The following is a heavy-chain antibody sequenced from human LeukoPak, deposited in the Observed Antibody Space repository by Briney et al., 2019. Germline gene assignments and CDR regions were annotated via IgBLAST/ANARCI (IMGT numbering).Heavy chain of an antibody. J-gene: IGHJ5*02. CDR1: GGSIGSYY. CDR3: ATTGSQYCSSTSCYAWFDP. Sequence: SETLSLTCTVSGGSIGSYYWSWIRQPAGKGLEYIGRIHTSGSTNYNPSLKSRLTMSVDASKNQFSLKLSSVTAADTAVYFCATTGSQYCSSTSCYAWFDPWGQGTLVTVSS. V-gene: IGHV4-4*07. CDR2: IHTSGST. D-gene: IGHD2-2*01.